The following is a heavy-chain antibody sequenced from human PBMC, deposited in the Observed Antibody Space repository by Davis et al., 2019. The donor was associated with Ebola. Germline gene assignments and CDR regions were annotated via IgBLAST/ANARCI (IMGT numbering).Heavy chain of an antibody. V-gene: IGHV3-53*01. CDR2: IYNGGST. CDR1: GFTVSSNY. D-gene: IGHD4-17*01. Sequence: GESLKISCAASGFTVSSNYMSWVRQAPGKGLEWVSVIYNGGSTYYADSVKGRFTISRDNAKNTLYLQMNSLKTEDTAVYYCTMTTVMVDYWGQGTLVTVSS. J-gene: IGHJ4*02. CDR3: TMTTVMVDY.